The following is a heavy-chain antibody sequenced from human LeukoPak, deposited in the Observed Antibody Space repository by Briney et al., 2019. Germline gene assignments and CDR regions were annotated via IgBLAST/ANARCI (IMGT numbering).Heavy chain of an antibody. V-gene: IGHV4-61*02. Sequence: SETLSLTCTVSGGSISSGSYYWRWLRQPAGKGLEWIGRIYTSGSTNYNPSLKSRVTISVDTSKKQFSLKLSSVTAAETAVYYCAREGGVVVTAIPGFDYWGQGTLVAVSS. J-gene: IGHJ4*02. D-gene: IGHD2-21*02. CDR3: AREGGVVVTAIPGFDY. CDR2: IYTSGST. CDR1: GGSISSGSYY.